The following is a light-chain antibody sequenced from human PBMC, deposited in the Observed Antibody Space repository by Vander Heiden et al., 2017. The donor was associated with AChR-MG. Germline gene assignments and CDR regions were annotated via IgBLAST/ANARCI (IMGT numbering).Light chain of an antibody. J-gene: IGLJ1*01. CDR2: SDD. V-gene: IGLV1-44*01. Sequence: QSVLAQPPSASGTPGQRVPVSCSGRSSNIGSNSVNWYQQVPGRAPKLLIHSDDHRPSGVPDRFSGSRSGTSASLAITGLQSEDEAVYYCATWDDSLTAYFFGPGTTVTVL. CDR3: ATWDDSLTAYF. CDR1: SSNIGSNS.